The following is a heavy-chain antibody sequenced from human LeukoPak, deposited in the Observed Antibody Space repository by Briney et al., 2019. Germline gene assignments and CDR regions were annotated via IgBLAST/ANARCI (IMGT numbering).Heavy chain of an antibody. CDR3: AKRDYTGSFDY. CDR1: GFTFSSYW. V-gene: IGHV3-23*01. Sequence: GGSLRLSCAASGFTFSSYWMHWVRQAPGKGLEWVSAISGSGGSTYYADSVKGRFTISRDNSKNTLYLQMNSLRAEDTAVYCCAKRDYTGSFDYWGQGTLVTVSS. J-gene: IGHJ4*02. CDR2: ISGSGGST. D-gene: IGHD4-11*01.